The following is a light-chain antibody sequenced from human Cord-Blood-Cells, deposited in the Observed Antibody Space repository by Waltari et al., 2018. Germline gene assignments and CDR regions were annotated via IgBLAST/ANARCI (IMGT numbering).Light chain of an antibody. CDR3: CSYAGSYTFYV. J-gene: IGLJ1*01. CDR2: DVS. V-gene: IGLV2-11*01. CDR1: SSSVGGYNY. Sequence: QPALTHPRSVSGPPGQSLAIPCTGTSSSVGGYNYVSWYQQHPGTAPKLMIYDVSKRPSGVPDRFSGSKSGNTASLTISGLQAEDEADYYCCSYAGSYTFYVFGTGTKVTVL.